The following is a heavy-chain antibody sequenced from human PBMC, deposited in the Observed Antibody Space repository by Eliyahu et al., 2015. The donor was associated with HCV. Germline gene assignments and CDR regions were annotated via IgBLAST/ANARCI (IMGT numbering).Heavy chain of an antibody. CDR1: GGSITTYX. CDR3: ASGGGGIAVTGTGGWFDP. Sequence: QVQLQESGPGLVKPSETLSLSCXVSGGSITTYXWSWIRXXPGKGLEWIGYXHYXGSTNYNPSLKSRVTISIDTSKNQFSLNLTSVTAADTAMYYCASGGGGIAVTGTGGWFDPWGQGTLVTVSS. D-gene: IGHD6-19*01. CDR2: XHYXGST. J-gene: IGHJ5*02. V-gene: IGHV4-59*01.